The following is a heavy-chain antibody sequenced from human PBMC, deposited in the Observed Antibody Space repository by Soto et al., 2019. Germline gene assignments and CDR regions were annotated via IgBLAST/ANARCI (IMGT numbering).Heavy chain of an antibody. CDR1: GGSFSGYY. CDR2: INHSGST. D-gene: IGHD6-13*01. J-gene: IGHJ6*02. V-gene: IGHV4-34*01. Sequence: SETLSLTCAVYGGSFSGYYWSWIRQPPGKGLEWIGEINHSGSTNYNPSLKSRVTISVDTSKNQFSLKLSSVTAADTAVYYCARNKREGQQLVRRGTGGMDVWGQGTTVTVS. CDR3: ARNKREGQQLVRRGTGGMDV.